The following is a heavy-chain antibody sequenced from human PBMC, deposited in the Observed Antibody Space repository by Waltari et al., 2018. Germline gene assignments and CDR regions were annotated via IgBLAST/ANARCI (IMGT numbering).Heavy chain of an antibody. CDR1: GFTVSSNY. D-gene: IGHD3-22*01. CDR3: ARRGRKYYDSSGYYYN. Sequence: EVQLVESGGGLIQPGGSLRLSCAASGFTVSSNYMSWVRKAPGKGLEWVSVIYSGGSTYYADSVKGRFTISRENSKNTLYLQMNSLRAEDTAVYYCARRGRKYYDSSGYYYNWGQGTLVTVSS. CDR2: IYSGGST. J-gene: IGHJ4*02. V-gene: IGHV3-53*01.